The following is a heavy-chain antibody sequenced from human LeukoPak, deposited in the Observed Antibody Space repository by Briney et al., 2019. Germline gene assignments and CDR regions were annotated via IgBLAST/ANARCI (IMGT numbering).Heavy chain of an antibody. Sequence: GSSVKVSCKASGGTFSSYAISWVRQAPGQGLEWMGRIIPILGIANYAQKFQGRVTITADKSTSTAYMELSSLRSEDTAVYYCARDLGVKDSSGYHPFDYWGQGILVTVSS. D-gene: IGHD3-22*01. CDR3: ARDLGVKDSSGYHPFDY. CDR1: GGTFSSYA. V-gene: IGHV1-69*04. CDR2: IIPILGIA. J-gene: IGHJ4*02.